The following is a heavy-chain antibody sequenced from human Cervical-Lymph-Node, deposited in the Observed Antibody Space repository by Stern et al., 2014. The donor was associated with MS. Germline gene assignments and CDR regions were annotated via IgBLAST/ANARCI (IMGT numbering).Heavy chain of an antibody. D-gene: IGHD6-13*01. CDR3: ARAHPLGAAAASFDC. CDR2: IRAYNGNT. J-gene: IGHJ4*02. Sequence: VQLVESGAEVKKPGASVKVSCEASGYTFTTYGISWVRQAPGQGLEWVGGIRAYNGNTQYAQKIQGRVPLTTDTSTSTAYMELRSLRSDDTAVYYCARAHPLGAAAASFDCWGQGTLVTVSS. CDR1: GYTFTTYG. V-gene: IGHV1-18*04.